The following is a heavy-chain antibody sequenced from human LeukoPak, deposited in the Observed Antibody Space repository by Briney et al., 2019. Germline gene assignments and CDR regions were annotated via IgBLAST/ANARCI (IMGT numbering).Heavy chain of an antibody. V-gene: IGHV4-39*07. D-gene: IGHD3-22*01. CDR3: ARGAHYYDSSGYLMPLNY. CDR1: GGSISSSSYY. CDR2: IFNSEST. J-gene: IGHJ4*02. Sequence: SETLSLTCTVSGGSISSSSYYWGWIRQPPGKGLEWIGSIFNSESTHYNPSLKSRVTISVDTTKNQFSLRLSSVTAADTAVYYCARGAHYYDSSGYLMPLNYWGQGTLVTVSS.